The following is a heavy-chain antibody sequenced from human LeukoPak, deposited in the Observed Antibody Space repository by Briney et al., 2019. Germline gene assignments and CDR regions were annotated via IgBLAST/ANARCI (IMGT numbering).Heavy chain of an antibody. CDR1: EYTFTGYY. CDR3: ARDQGDSRGGPRRDY. Sequence: ASVKVSCKASEYTFTGYYMHWVRQAPGQGLEWMGWINPNSGGTNYAQKFQGRVTMTRDTSISTAYMELSRLRSDDTAVYYCARDQGDSRGGPRRDYWGQGTLVTVSS. V-gene: IGHV1-2*02. D-gene: IGHD3-10*01. J-gene: IGHJ4*02. CDR2: INPNSGGT.